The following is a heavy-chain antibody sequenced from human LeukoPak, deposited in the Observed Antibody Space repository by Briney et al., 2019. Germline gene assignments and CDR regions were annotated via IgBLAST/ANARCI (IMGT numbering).Heavy chain of an antibody. CDR1: GFTFSSYS. CDR2: ISSSSSYI. D-gene: IGHD1-1*01. CDR3: ASGRNWSDFLFDY. J-gene: IGHJ4*02. Sequence: GGSLRLSCAASGFTFSSYSMNWVRQAPGKGLEWVSSISSSSSYIYYADSVKGRFTISKDNAKNSLYLQMNSLRAEDTAVYYCASGRNWSDFLFDYWGQGTLVTVSS. V-gene: IGHV3-21*01.